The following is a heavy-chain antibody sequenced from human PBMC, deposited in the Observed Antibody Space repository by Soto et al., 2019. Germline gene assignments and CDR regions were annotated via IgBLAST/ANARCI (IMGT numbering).Heavy chain of an antibody. J-gene: IGHJ6*02. CDR2: ISSSGRTI. CDR1: GFTFSDYY. Sequence: QVQLAESGGGLVKPGGSLRLSCAASGFTFSDYYMSWIRQAPGKGLEWVAYISSSGRTINYADSVRGRFTISRDNAKKSLYLQMNSLIAEDTAVYYCARDQSGTSGYYYYYGMDVWGQGTTVTVSS. D-gene: IGHD1-7*01. CDR3: ARDQSGTSGYYYYYGMDV. V-gene: IGHV3-11*01.